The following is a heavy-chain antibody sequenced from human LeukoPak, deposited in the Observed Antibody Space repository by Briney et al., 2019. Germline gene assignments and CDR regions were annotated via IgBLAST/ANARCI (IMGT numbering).Heavy chain of an antibody. J-gene: IGHJ4*02. V-gene: IGHV3-7*01. D-gene: IGHD2-15*01. CDR3: ARGYCSGGSCYSIYFDN. CDR2: IKQDGSKK. CDR1: GFTFDDYG. Sequence: GGSLRLSCAASGFTFDDYGMSWVRQAPGKGLEWVANIKQDGSKKYYVDSVKGRFTMSRDNAKNSLYLQMNSLRAEDTAVYYCARGYCSGGSCYSIYFDNWGQGTLVTVSS.